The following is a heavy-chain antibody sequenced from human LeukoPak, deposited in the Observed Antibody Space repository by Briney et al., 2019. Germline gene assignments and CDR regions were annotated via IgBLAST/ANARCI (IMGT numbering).Heavy chain of an antibody. CDR2: IIPIFGTA. CDR1: GGTFSSYA. V-gene: IGHV1-69*13. D-gene: IGHD2-21*01. Sequence: AASVKVSCKASGGTFSSYAISWVRQAPGQGLEWMGGIIPIFGTANYAQKFQGRVTITADESTSTAYMELSSLRSEDTAVYYCARASYCGGDCYWGYFDYWGQGTLSPSPQ. CDR3: ARASYCGGDCYWGYFDY. J-gene: IGHJ4*02.